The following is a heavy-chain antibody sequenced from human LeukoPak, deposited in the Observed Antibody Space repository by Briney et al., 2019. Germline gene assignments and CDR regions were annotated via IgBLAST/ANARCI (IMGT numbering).Heavy chain of an antibody. CDR3: ARVAYYYGTGSYYNPAHLDY. Sequence: PSETLSLTCAVYGGSFSGYYWSWIRQPPGKGLEWIGEINHSGSTNYNPSLKSRVTISVDTSKNQFSLKLSSVTAADTAVYYCARVAYYYGTGSYYNPAHLDYWGQGTLVTVSS. CDR2: INHSGST. CDR1: GGSFSGYY. D-gene: IGHD3-10*01. J-gene: IGHJ4*02. V-gene: IGHV4-34*01.